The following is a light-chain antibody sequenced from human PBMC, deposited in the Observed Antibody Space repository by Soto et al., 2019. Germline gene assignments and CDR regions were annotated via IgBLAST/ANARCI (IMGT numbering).Light chain of an antibody. J-gene: IGKJ4*01. V-gene: IGKV1D-13*01. CDR1: QDITNA. CDR2: DAS. CDR3: QQFTDYPLT. Sequence: AIQLTQSPSSLSASVGDQITITCRASQDITNALAWYQQRPGKAPKFLMYDASGLESGVPSRFSCSGSGTDFALTISGLQPEDFATYYCQQFTDYPLTFGGGTRVEIE.